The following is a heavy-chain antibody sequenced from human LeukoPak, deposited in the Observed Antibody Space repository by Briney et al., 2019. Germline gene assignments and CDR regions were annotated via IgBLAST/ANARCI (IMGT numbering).Heavy chain of an antibody. Sequence: GGSLRLSCAASGFTFSNYEMNWIRQAPGKGLEWVSYISSSGSTIYYADSVKGRFTISRDNAKNSLYLQMNSLKADDTAVYYCARERINCRGDCYDYWGQGTLVTVSS. J-gene: IGHJ4*02. D-gene: IGHD2-15*01. V-gene: IGHV3-48*03. CDR2: ISSSGSTI. CDR1: GFTFSNYE. CDR3: ARERINCRGDCYDY.